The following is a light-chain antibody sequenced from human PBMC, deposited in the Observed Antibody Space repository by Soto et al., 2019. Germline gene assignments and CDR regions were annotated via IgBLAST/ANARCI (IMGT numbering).Light chain of an antibody. CDR1: QSVSSY. CDR2: GVS. J-gene: IGKJ1*01. Sequence: EIVLTQSPGTLSLSPGERATLSCRASQSVSSYLAWYQQKPGQAPRLLIYGVSSRATGIPDRFSGSGSGTDFTLNINRLEAEDFSVVYCQQYCSSLPVTVGQGTKVEIK. CDR3: QQYCSSLPVT. V-gene: IGKV3-20*01.